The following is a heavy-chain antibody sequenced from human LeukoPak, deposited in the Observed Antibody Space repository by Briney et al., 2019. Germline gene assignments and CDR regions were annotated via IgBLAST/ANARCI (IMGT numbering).Heavy chain of an antibody. D-gene: IGHD6-13*01. CDR3: ARAKAAAGIDYFDY. J-gene: IGHJ4*02. Sequence: SSETLSLTCTVSGASISDYNWNWIRQPPGKGLEWIGYIYYSGSTNYNPSLKSRVTISVDTSKNQFSLKLSSVTAADTAVYYCARAKAAAGIDYFDYWGQGTLVTVSS. CDR1: GASISDYN. CDR2: IYYSGST. V-gene: IGHV4-59*13.